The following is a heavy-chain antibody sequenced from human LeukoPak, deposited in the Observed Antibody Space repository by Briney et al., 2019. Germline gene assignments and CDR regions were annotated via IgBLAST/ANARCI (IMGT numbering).Heavy chain of an antibody. V-gene: IGHV3-74*01. CDR2: ISTDGSST. D-gene: IGHD6-6*01. CDR3: VREYSSSSGRAFDI. J-gene: IGHJ3*02. Sequence: GESLRLSCAASGFTFSSYWMHWVRQAPGKGLVWVSRISTDGSSTNSADSVKGRLTICRDNAKNTLYLQMNSLRAEDTAVYYCVREYSSSSGRAFDIWGQGTMVTVSP. CDR1: GFTFSSYW.